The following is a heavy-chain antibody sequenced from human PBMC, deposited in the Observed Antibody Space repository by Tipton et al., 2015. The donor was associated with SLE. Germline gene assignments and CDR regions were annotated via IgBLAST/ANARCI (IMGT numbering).Heavy chain of an antibody. V-gene: IGHV4-31*03. J-gene: IGHJ4*02. Sequence: LRLSCTVSGGSISSGCYYWSWIRQHPGKGLEWIGYIYYRGGTYYNPSLKSRVTISVDTSKNQFSLKLSSVTAADTAVYYCARPAEAGGYFDYWGQGTLVTVSS. CDR3: ARPAEAGGYFDY. D-gene: IGHD6-19*01. CDR2: IYYRGGT. CDR1: GGSISSGCYY.